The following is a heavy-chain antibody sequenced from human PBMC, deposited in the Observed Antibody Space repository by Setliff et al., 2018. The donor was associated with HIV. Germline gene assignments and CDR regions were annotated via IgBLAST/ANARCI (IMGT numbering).Heavy chain of an antibody. CDR3: ASRRAAMWRGLFVGFEN. CDR2: IYTSGST. Sequence: SETLSLTCTVSGGSISSGNYYWTWVRQPAEKGLEWIGRIYTSGSTNYNPSLKSRVTISVDTSKNQFSLKLSSVTAADTAVYYCASRRAAMWRGLFVGFENWGQGTLVTVSS. J-gene: IGHJ4*02. CDR1: GGSISSGNYY. D-gene: IGHD1-26*01. V-gene: IGHV4-61*02.